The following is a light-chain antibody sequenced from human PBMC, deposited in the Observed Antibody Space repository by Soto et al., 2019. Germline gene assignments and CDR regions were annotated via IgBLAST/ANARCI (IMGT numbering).Light chain of an antibody. J-gene: IGKJ1*01. Sequence: VMTQSPATLSVSPGERVTLSCRASQSVSSNLAWYQQKPGQAPRLLIYGASTRATGIPARFSGSGSGTEFTLTISSLQSEDFAVYYCQQYNNWGTFGQGTKVDIK. CDR1: QSVSSN. CDR2: GAS. CDR3: QQYNNWGT. V-gene: IGKV3-15*01.